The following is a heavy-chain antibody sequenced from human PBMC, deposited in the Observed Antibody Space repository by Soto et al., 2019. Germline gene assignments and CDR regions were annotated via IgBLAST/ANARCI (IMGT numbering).Heavy chain of an antibody. V-gene: IGHV5-10-1*01. J-gene: IGHJ6*02. Sequence: ESLKICFKSSEYSFTSYWISWVRHIPGKGLAWMGRIDPSDSYTNYSPSFQGHVTISADKSISTAYLQWSSLKASDTAMYYCARRGYSYGYNYYGMDVWGQGNTVSVSS. CDR3: ARRGYSYGYNYYGMDV. CDR1: EYSFTSYW. CDR2: IDPSDSYT. D-gene: IGHD5-18*01.